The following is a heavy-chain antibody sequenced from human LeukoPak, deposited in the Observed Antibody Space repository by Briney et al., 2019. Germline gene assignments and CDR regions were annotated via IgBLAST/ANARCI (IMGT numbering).Heavy chain of an antibody. J-gene: IGHJ4*02. D-gene: IGHD3-10*01. CDR3: ASAYGSGSYYTGTFDY. V-gene: IGHV3-48*01. CDR1: GFTFSSYS. Sequence: GGSLRLSCAASGFTFSSYSMNWVRQAPGKGLEWVSYISSSSNTIYYADSVKGRFTISRDNAKNSLYLQMNSLRAEDTAVYYCASAYGSGSYYTGTFDYWGQGTLVTVSS. CDR2: ISSSSNTI.